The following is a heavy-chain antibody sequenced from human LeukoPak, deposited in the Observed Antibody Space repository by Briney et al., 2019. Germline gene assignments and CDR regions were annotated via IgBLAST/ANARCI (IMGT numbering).Heavy chain of an antibody. CDR3: ARGKGNYDILTGYYPYYFDY. CDR1: GGSISSSSYY. V-gene: IGHV4-39*07. Sequence: SETLSLTCTVSGGSISSSSYYWGWIRQPPGKGLEWIGSIYYSGSTYYNPSLKSRVTISVDTSKNQFSLKLSSVTAADTAVYYCARGKGNYDILTGYYPYYFDYWGQGTLVTVSS. J-gene: IGHJ4*02. D-gene: IGHD3-9*01. CDR2: IYYSGST.